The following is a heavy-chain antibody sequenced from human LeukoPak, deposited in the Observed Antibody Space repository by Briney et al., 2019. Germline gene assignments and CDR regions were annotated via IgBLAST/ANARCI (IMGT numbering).Heavy chain of an antibody. D-gene: IGHD1/OR15-1a*01. CDR1: GGSISGYY. Sequence: SEALSLTCTVSGGSISGYYWSWIRQPPGKRLEWIGYVYDTGATNYNPSLKSRFTISIDTSKNQFSPYLSSVTAADTAVYYRARLPLIATTRGGFDPWGQGTLVTVSS. CDR2: VYDTGAT. J-gene: IGHJ5*02. V-gene: IGHV4-59*08. CDR3: ARLPLIATTRGGFDP.